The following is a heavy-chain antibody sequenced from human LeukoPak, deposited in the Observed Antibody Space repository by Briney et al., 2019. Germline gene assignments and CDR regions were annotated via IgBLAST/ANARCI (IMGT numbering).Heavy chain of an antibody. Sequence: GGSLRLSCAASGFSLSYYSMNWVRQAPGKGLEWVSYISSSSSTIFYADSVRGRFTISRDNAQNSLYLQMNSLRAEDTAVYYCARVDTAMGYYYGMDVWGQGTTVTVSS. J-gene: IGHJ6*02. V-gene: IGHV3-48*01. D-gene: IGHD5-18*01. CDR1: GFSLSYYS. CDR3: ARVDTAMGYYYGMDV. CDR2: ISSSSSTI.